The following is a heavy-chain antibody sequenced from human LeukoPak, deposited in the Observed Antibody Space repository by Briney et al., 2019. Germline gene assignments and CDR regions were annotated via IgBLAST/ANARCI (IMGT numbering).Heavy chain of an antibody. Sequence: GGSLRLSCAASGFTLSDHYIDWVRQAPGKGLEWVGRSRDKGNSYTMAYAASVRGRFTISRDDSKNSLYLQMNSLRAEDTAVYYCAKGRKGLLFVRGVDFDYWGQGTLVTVSS. CDR3: AKGRKGLLFVRGVDFDY. D-gene: IGHD3-10*01. J-gene: IGHJ4*02. CDR2: SRDKGNSYTM. CDR1: GFTLSDHY. V-gene: IGHV3-72*01.